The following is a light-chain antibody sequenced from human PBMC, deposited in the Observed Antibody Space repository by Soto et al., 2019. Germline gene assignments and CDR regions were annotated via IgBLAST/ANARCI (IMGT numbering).Light chain of an antibody. V-gene: IGKV1-39*01. Sequence: DIQMTQSPSSLSASVGDRVTITCRASQIISTYLNWYQQKPGKAPKLLNYAASSLQSGVPSRFSGSGSLSAFTLTISSLQPEDFGTYYCQQSHSAPYTFGQGTKLEIK. CDR3: QQSHSAPYT. J-gene: IGKJ2*01. CDR2: AAS. CDR1: QIISTY.